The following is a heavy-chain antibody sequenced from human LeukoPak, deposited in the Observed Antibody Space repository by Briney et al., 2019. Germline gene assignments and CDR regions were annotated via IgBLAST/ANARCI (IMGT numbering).Heavy chain of an antibody. CDR3: ARGDYSGSAGY. CDR2: IIPILGIA. D-gene: IGHD1-26*01. J-gene: IGHJ4*02. CDR1: GGTFSSYT. V-gene: IGHV1-69*02. Sequence: ASVKVSCKASGGTFSSYTISWVRQAPGQGLEWMGRIIPILGIANYAQKFQGKVTITADKSTSTAYMELSSLRSEDTAVYYCARGDYSGSAGYWGQGTLVTVSS.